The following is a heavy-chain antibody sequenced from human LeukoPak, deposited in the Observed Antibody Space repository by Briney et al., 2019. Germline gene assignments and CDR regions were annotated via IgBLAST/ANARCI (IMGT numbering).Heavy chain of an antibody. CDR3: ALTQDYYYMDV. D-gene: IGHD4-23*01. CDR1: GYTFTSYY. CDR2: INPSGGST. J-gene: IGHJ6*03. Sequence: ASVKVSCKASGYTFTSYYMHWVRQAPGQGLEWMGIINPSGGSTSYAQKFQGRVTMTRDTSTSTVYMELRSLRSDDTAVYYCALTQDYYYMDVWGKGTTVTVSS. V-gene: IGHV1-46*01.